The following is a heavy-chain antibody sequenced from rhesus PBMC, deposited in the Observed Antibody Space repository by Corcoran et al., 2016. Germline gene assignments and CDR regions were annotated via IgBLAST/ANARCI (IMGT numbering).Heavy chain of an antibody. V-gene: IGHV4S7*01. CDR2: ISGGSGST. CDR1: GGSMTGPHY. CDR3: ARDGGGSWTNRFDV. Sequence: QVQLQESGPGLVKPSETVSLTCAVYGGSMTGPHYWSWIRQPPGKGLEWVGYISGGSGSTSYNPSLKSRVTISKDTSKNQFSLKLSSVTAADTAVYYCARDGGGSWTNRFDVWGAGVLVTVSS. D-gene: IGHD6-25*01. J-gene: IGHJ5-1*01.